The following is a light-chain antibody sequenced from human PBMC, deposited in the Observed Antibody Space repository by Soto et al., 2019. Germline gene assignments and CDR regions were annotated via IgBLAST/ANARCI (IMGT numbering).Light chain of an antibody. J-gene: IGLJ1*01. CDR1: SSDVGSYNL. CDR3: CSYAGSSTYV. CDR2: EVS. Sequence: QSVLTQPASVSGSPGQSITISCTGTSSDVGSYNLVSWYQQHPGKAPKLMIYEVSKRPSGVSNSFSGSKSGNTASLTISGLQAEDEADYYCCSYAGSSTYVFGTGTKLTVL. V-gene: IGLV2-23*02.